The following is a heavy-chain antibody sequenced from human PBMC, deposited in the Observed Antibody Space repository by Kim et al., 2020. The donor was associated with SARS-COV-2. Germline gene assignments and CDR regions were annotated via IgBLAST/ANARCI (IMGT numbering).Heavy chain of an antibody. D-gene: IGHD3-16*01. CDR2: ISGSGGST. CDR3: AKDLPLTDSLRLGELFGY. Sequence: GGSLRLSCAASGFTFSSYAMSWVRQAPGKGLEWVSAISGSGGSTYYADSVKGRFTISRDNSKNTLYLQMNSLRAEDTAVYYCAKDLPLTDSLRLGELFGYWGQGTLVTVSS. J-gene: IGHJ4*02. CDR1: GFTFSSYA. V-gene: IGHV3-23*01.